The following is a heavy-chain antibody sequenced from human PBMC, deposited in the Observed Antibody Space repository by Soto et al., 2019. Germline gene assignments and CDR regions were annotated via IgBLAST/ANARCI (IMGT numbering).Heavy chain of an antibody. J-gene: IGHJ4*02. V-gene: IGHV4-34*01. CDR2: INHSGST. CDR1: GGSFSGYY. D-gene: IGHD3-10*01. CDR3: ARRNSYYGSGSYYRRKTDYLDY. Sequence: PSETLSLTCAVYGGSFSGYYWSWIRQPPGKGLEWIGEINHSGSTNYNPSLKSRVTISVDTSKNQFSLKLSSVTAADTAVYYCARRNSYYGSGSYYRRKTDYLDYRGQGTLVTVSS.